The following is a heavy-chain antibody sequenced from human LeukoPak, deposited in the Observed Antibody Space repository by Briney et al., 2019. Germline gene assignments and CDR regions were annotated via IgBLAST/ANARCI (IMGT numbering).Heavy chain of an antibody. Sequence: PSETLSLTCSVSGASFSTNYWSWIRQPPGRGLEWIGYVFDSGSTNYNPSLKRRVTISVDTSTKQFSLRLSSVTAADTAVYYCARLYQQSKWKYYYYYMDVWGKGTAVTVSS. CDR3: ARLYQQSKWKYYYYYMDV. V-gene: IGHV4-59*01. D-gene: IGHD1-1*01. CDR1: GASFSTNY. J-gene: IGHJ6*03. CDR2: VFDSGST.